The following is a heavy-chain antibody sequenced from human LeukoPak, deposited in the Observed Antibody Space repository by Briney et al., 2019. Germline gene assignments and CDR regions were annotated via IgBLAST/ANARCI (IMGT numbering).Heavy chain of an antibody. V-gene: IGHV3-7*01. CDR1: GLSFSNYW. Sequence: GGSLRLAWAASGLSFSNYWMGWVRQAAGKGLEWVADIKEDGSEKYYVDSMKGRFTISRDNAKNSLYLQPNNLSVAPTAVYYCTRRWAPSDYWGQGTLVTVSS. CDR2: IKEDGSEK. CDR3: TRRWAPSDY. J-gene: IGHJ4*02. D-gene: IGHD6-13*01.